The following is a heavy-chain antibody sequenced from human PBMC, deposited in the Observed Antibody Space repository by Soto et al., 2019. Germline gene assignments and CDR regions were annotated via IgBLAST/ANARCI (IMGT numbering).Heavy chain of an antibody. CDR2: IYYSGST. V-gene: IGHV4-61*01. Sequence: QVQLQESGPGLVKPSETLSLTCTVSGGSVSSGSYYWSWIRQPPGKGLEWIGYIYYSGSTNYNPSLKSRVTISVDTSKNQCSLKLSSVTAADTAVYYCARDPSRFGESYFDYWGQGTLVTVSS. CDR1: GGSVSSGSYY. D-gene: IGHD3-10*01. CDR3: ARDPSRFGESYFDY. J-gene: IGHJ4*02.